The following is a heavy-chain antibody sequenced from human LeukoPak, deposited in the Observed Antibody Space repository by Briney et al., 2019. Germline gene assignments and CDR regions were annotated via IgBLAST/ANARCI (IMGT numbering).Heavy chain of an antibody. CDR3: ARVRYCSGTSCYTWLDY. V-gene: IGHV4-34*01. Sequence: SETLSLTCAVYGGSFSGYYWSWIRQPPGKGLEWIGEINHSGSTNYNPSLKSRVTISVDTSKNQFSLRLTSVTAADTAVYYCARVRYCSGTSCYTWLDYWGQGTLVTVSS. CDR1: GGSFSGYY. D-gene: IGHD2-2*02. J-gene: IGHJ4*02. CDR2: INHSGST.